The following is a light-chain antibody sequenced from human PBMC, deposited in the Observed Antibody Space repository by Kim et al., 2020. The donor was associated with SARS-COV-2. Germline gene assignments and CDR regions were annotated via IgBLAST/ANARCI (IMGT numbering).Light chain of an antibody. V-gene: IGLV2-8*01. J-gene: IGLJ3*02. CDR1: SSDIGAYKY. CDR3: SSYAGSNNLV. Sequence: GQSVTISCTRTSSDIGAYKYVSWYQQHPGKAPKLMIYEVSKRPSGVPDRFSGSKSGNTASLTVSGLQAEDEADYYCSSYAGSNNLVFGGGTQLTVL. CDR2: EVS.